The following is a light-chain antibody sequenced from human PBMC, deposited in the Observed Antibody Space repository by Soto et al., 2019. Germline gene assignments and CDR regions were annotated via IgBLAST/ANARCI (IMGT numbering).Light chain of an antibody. V-gene: IGLV2-23*02. CDR1: SSDVGIYNL. CDR2: EVS. J-gene: IGLJ1*01. Sequence: QSLLTQPASVSGSPVQSIAISCTGTSSDVGIYNLVSWYQQHPGKAPKLSIYEVSKRPSGVSDRFSGSKSGSTASLTISGLQAEDEADYYCYSYAGDNTYYVFGTGTKVTV. CDR3: YSYAGDNTYYV.